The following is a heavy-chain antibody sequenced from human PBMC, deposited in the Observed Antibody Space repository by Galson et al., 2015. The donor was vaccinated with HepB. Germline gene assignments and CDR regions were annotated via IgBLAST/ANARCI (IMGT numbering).Heavy chain of an antibody. CDR3: ARDGSGYSYGLWYFDY. CDR1: GFTVSNNY. J-gene: IGHJ4*02. CDR2: INIGGST. Sequence: LRLSCAASGFTVSNNYMNWVRQAPGKGLEWVSVINIGGSTYYADSVKGRFTISRDNSKNTLYLQMSSLRAEDTAVYYCARDGSGYSYGLWYFDYWGQGTLVTVSS. V-gene: IGHV3-53*01. D-gene: IGHD5-18*01.